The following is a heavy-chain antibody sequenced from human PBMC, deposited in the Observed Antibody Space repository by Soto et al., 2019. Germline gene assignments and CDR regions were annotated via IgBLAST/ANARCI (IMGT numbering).Heavy chain of an antibody. J-gene: IGHJ5*02. CDR3: ARGRRGRYCSGGSCFNWFDP. CDR1: GGSFSGYY. CDR2: INHSGST. Sequence: PSETLSLTCAVYGGSFSGYYWSWIRQPPGKGLEWIGEINHSGSTNYNPSLKSRVTISVDTSKNQFSLKLSSVTAADTAVYYCARGRRGRYCSGGSCFNWFDPWGQGTLVTVSS. V-gene: IGHV4-34*01. D-gene: IGHD2-15*01.